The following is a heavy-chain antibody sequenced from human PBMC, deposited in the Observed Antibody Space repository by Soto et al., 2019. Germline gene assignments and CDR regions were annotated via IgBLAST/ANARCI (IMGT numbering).Heavy chain of an antibody. Sequence: QVQLQESGPGLVKPSETLSLTCIVSGDSVSSYYWSWIRQPPGKGLGWIGYISYSGSIKYNPSLESRVTMPVDTSKNQLSLKLNSVTAADTAVYYCASADSTPYDFDYWGQGTLVTVFS. V-gene: IGHV4-59*02. J-gene: IGHJ4*02. D-gene: IGHD2-2*01. CDR3: ASADSTPYDFDY. CDR2: ISYSGSI. CDR1: GDSVSSYY.